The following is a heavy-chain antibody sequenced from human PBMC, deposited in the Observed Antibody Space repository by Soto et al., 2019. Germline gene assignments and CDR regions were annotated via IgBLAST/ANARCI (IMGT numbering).Heavy chain of an antibody. D-gene: IGHD2-2*01. V-gene: IGHV1-69*12. CDR2: IIPIFGTA. CDR1: GGTFSSYA. J-gene: IGHJ4*02. CDR3: ARVHAICISTSCQRPQYYFDY. Sequence: QVQLVQSGAEVKKPGSSVKVSCKASGGTFSSYAISWVRQAPGQGLEWMGGIIPIFGTANYAQKFQGRVTITADESTXXAXMXXSSLRSEDTAVYYCARVHAICISTSCQRPQYYFDYWGQGTLVTVSS.